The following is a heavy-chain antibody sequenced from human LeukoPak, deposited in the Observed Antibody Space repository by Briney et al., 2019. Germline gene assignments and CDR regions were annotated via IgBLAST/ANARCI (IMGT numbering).Heavy chain of an antibody. Sequence: PSETLSLTCTVSGGSISSGGYYWSWIRQHPGKGLEWIGYIYYSGSTYYNPSLKSRVTISVDTSKNQFSLKLSSVTAADTAVYYCARDGSNDYYGSGSYLTNWGQGTLVTVSS. V-gene: IGHV4-31*03. CDR3: ARDGSNDYYGSGSYLTN. CDR1: GGSISSGGYY. CDR2: IYYSGST. J-gene: IGHJ4*02. D-gene: IGHD3-10*01.